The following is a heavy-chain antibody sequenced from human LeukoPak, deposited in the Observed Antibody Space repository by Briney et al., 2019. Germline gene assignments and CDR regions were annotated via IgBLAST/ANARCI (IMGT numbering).Heavy chain of an antibody. CDR1: GFTFSNYA. V-gene: IGHV3-30*04. D-gene: IGHD3-10*01. Sequence: GGSLRLSCAASGFTFSNYAMHWVRQAPGKGLEWVAIISYDGSNKYYADSVKGRFTISRDNSKNTLYLQMNSLRADDTAVYYCARGRSGSHHFDSWGQGTLVIVPS. CDR3: ARGRSGSHHFDS. J-gene: IGHJ4*02. CDR2: ISYDGSNK.